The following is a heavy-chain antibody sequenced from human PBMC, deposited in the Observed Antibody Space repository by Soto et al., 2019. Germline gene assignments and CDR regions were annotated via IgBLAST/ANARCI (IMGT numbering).Heavy chain of an antibody. CDR1: GGSISSISYY. V-gene: IGHV4-39*01. J-gene: IGHJ5*02. CDR2: IYYSGIT. Sequence: QLQLQESGPGLVKPSETLSLTCTVSGGSISSISYYWGWIRQPPGKVLEWIGSIYYSGITYYNTSLKSRVTISVDTPKNQFSLKLSSVTAADTGVYWCARHEGTDTMVRGISPWSQGTLVTVSS. D-gene: IGHD3-10*01. CDR3: ARHEGTDTMVRGISP.